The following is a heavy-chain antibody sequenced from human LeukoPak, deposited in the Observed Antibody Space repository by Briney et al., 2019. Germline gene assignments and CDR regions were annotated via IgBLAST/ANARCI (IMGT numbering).Heavy chain of an antibody. CDR2: ISIGSGTI. J-gene: IGHJ4*02. CDR3: AREAIKDY. Sequence: GGSLRLSCEVSGFTFSSHSMNWVRQAPGKGLEWVSYISIGSGTIYYADSVKGRFTIARDDAKNSLYLQMSSLRDEDTAVYYCAREAIKDYWGQGTLVTVSS. CDR1: GFTFSSHS. V-gene: IGHV3-48*02.